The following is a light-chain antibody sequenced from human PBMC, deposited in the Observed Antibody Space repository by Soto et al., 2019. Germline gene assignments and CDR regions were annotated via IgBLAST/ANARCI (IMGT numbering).Light chain of an antibody. CDR2: AAS. V-gene: IGKV1-39*01. J-gene: IGKJ1*01. Sequence: DIQMTQSPSSLSASVGDRVTITCRASQSISNYLSWYQQIPGKAPKLLIYAASTLRSGVSSRFSGSGSGTDFTLTSSSLQPEDFATYYCQQSYSTPWTFGQGTKVEIK. CDR1: QSISNY. CDR3: QQSYSTPWT.